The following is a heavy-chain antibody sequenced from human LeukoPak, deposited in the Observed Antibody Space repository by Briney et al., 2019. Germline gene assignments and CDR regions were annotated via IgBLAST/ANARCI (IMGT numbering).Heavy chain of an antibody. J-gene: IGHJ6*03. CDR2: ISYDGSDE. V-gene: IGHV3-30*03. CDR1: GFTFNNFA. Sequence: GGSLRLSCAASGFTFNNFAMSWVRQAPGKGLEWVAIISYDGSDEFYADSVKGRFTISRDNAKNSLFLQMNSLRAEDTALYYCAREAQAAARYYYYYMDVWGKGTTVTVSS. CDR3: AREAQAAARYYYYYMDV. D-gene: IGHD6-25*01.